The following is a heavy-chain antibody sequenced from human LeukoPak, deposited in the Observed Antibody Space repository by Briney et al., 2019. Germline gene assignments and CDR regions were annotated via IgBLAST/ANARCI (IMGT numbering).Heavy chain of an antibody. J-gene: IGHJ4*02. Sequence: GGSLRLSCAASGFTFSSYAMSWVRQAPGKGLEWVSAISRSGGSTYYADSVKGRFTISSDNSKNTLYLQMNSMRAEDTAVYYCANLPLYYYDSSGYYYVSYWGQGTLVTVSS. V-gene: IGHV3-23*01. D-gene: IGHD3-22*01. CDR3: ANLPLYYYDSSGYYYVSY. CDR2: ISRSGGST. CDR1: GFTFSSYA.